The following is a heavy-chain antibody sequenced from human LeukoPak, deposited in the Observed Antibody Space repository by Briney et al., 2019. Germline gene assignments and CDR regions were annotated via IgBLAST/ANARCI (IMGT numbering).Heavy chain of an antibody. J-gene: IGHJ4*02. CDR1: GFTFSSYW. Sequence: GGSLRLSCAASGFTFSSYWMHWVRQAPGKGLVWVSRINSDGRSTTYADSVKGRCSISRDNSKNTLYLQMNSLRVEDTAVYYCARGRDDSSAYRYLDYWGQGTLDTVSS. CDR3: ARGRDDSSAYRYLDY. D-gene: IGHD3-22*01. CDR2: INSDGRST. V-gene: IGHV3-74*01.